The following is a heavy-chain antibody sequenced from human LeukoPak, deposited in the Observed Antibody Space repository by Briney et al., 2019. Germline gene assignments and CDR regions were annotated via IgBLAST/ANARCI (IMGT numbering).Heavy chain of an antibody. V-gene: IGHV3-66*01. CDR1: GFTVSDNY. Sequence: PGAALRLSCAASGFTVSDNYMSWVRQAPGKGLEWVSTVYSGGLTYYADPVKGRFTISRDNSKNTLYLQMSSLRAEDTAVYYCVRDRWPGLGDFWGQGTTVTVSS. J-gene: IGHJ6*02. CDR3: VRDRWPGLGDF. D-gene: IGHD6-19*01. CDR2: VYSGGLT.